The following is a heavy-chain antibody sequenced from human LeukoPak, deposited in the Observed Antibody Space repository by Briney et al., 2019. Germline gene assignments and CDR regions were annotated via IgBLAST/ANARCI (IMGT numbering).Heavy chain of an antibody. CDR3: ARGQVPAARGYNWFDP. CDR1: GWSFNDYY. V-gene: IGHV4-34*01. J-gene: IGHJ5*02. Sequence: SETLSLTCAVSGWSFNDYYWNWIRQPPGKGLEWIGEINARGDTNYNPSLKSRVTISVDTSRKQFSLRLTSMIAADTALYYCARGQVPAARGYNWFDPWGQGTLVTVSS. CDR2: INARGDT. D-gene: IGHD2-2*01.